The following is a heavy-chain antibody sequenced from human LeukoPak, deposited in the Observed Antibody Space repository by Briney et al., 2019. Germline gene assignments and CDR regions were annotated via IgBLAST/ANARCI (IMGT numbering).Heavy chain of an antibody. Sequence: GGSLRLSCAASGFTFSSYAMSWVRQAPGKGLEWVAVISYDGSNKYYADSVKGRFTISRDNSKNTLYLQMNSLRAEDTAVYYCAKDETYSSSWYEVTWGQGTLVTVSS. CDR1: GFTFSSYA. CDR2: ISYDGSNK. J-gene: IGHJ4*02. CDR3: AKDETYSSSWYEVT. V-gene: IGHV3-30*18. D-gene: IGHD6-13*01.